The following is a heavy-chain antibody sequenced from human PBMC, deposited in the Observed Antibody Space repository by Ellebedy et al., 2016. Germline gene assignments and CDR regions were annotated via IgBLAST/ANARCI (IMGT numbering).Heavy chain of an antibody. J-gene: IGHJ6*02. CDR1: GFTFSDYY. CDR3: ARDAPSLRFLEWPRVGYYGMDV. CDR2: ISSSGSTI. V-gene: IGHV3-11*01. Sequence: GESLKISCAASGFTFSDYYMSWIRQAPGKGLEWVSYISSSGSTIYYADSVKGRFTISSDNAKNSLYLQMNSLRAEDTAVYYCARDAPSLRFLEWPRVGYYGMDVWGQGTTVTVSS. D-gene: IGHD3-3*01.